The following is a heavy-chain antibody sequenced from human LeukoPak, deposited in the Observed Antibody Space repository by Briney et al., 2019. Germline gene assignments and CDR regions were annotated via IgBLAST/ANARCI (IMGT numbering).Heavy chain of an antibody. J-gene: IGHJ3*02. V-gene: IGHV4-34*01. Sequence: SETLSLTCAVYGGSFSGYYWSWIRQPPGKGLEWIGEISHSGSTNYNPSLKSRVTISVYTSKNQFSLRLSSVTAAETAVYYCSRGTLSLRRLNAFDIWGQGTMVTVSS. CDR1: GGSFSGYY. D-gene: IGHD4-17*01. CDR2: ISHSGST. CDR3: SRGTLSLRRLNAFDI.